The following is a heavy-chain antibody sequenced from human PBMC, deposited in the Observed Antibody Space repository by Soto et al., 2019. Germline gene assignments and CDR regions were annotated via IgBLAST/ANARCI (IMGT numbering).Heavy chain of an antibody. J-gene: IGHJ4*02. CDR2: INPSGGST. D-gene: IGHD1-26*01. CDR1: GYTFTSYY. V-gene: IGHV1-46*01. Sequence: ASVKVSCKASGYTFTSYYMHWVRQAPGQGLEWMGIINPSGGSTSYAQKFQGRVTMTRDTSTSTAYMELSSLRSEDTAVYYCARDSGSYYFDYWGQGTLVTVSS. CDR3: ARDSGSYYFDY.